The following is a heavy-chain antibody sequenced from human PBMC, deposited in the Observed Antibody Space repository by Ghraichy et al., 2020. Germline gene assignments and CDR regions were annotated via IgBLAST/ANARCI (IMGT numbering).Heavy chain of an antibody. D-gene: IGHD2-2*01. CDR3: ARDQKSSTSHFDDQSVYGVDY. CDR2: ISSSSSTI. CDR1: GFTFSSYS. V-gene: IGHV3-48*02. J-gene: IGHJ4*02. Sequence: GSLNITCAASGFTFSSYSMNWVRQAPGKGLEWVSYISSSSSTIYYADSVKGRFTISRDNAKNSLYLQMNSLRDEDTAVYYCARDQKSSTSHFDDQSVYGVDYWGQGTLVTVSS.